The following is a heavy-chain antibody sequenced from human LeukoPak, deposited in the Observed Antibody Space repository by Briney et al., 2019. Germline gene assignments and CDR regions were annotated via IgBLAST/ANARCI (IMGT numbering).Heavy chain of an antibody. CDR2: ITTSDGNT. J-gene: IGHJ4*02. CDR1: GFPFNAYW. D-gene: IGHD7-27*01. V-gene: IGHV3-23*01. Sequence: GGSLRLSCAASGFPFNAYWMTWVRQAPGKGLEWVSTITTSDGNTYYADSVKGRFTVSRDNSKNTLFLQMNSLRAEDTAVYYCAKDGGLWVSAHWGDSWGRGTLVTVSS. CDR3: AKDGGLWVSAHWGDS.